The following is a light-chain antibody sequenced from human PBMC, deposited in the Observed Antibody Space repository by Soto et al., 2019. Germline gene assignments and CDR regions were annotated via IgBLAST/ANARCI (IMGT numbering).Light chain of an antibody. J-gene: IGKJ4*01. Sequence: DIHTTQSPSTLSGSVGDRVTITCRASQTISSCLAWHQQKPGKAPKLLIYKASTLESGVPARFSGSGSGTEFTLTISSLQPEDFATYYCQQSYSTPRTFGRGTKVDNK. V-gene: IGKV1-5*03. CDR1: QTISSC. CDR3: QQSYSTPRT. CDR2: KAS.